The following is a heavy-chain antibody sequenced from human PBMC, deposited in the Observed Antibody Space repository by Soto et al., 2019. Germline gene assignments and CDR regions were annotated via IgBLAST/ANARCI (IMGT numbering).Heavy chain of an antibody. CDR2: IYTSGST. Sequence: SETLSLTCTVSGGSISSYYWSWIRQPAGKGLEWIGRIYTSGSTNYNPSLKRRVTMSVDTSKNQFSLKLSSVTAADTAVYYCARGSRAAAQYSSRTNWFDPWGQGTLVTVSS. D-gene: IGHD6-13*01. CDR3: ARGSRAAAQYSSRTNWFDP. J-gene: IGHJ5*02. CDR1: GGSISSYY. V-gene: IGHV4-4*07.